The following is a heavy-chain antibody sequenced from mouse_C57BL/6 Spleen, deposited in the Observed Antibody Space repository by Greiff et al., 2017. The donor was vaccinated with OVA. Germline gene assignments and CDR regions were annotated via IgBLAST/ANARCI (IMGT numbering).Heavy chain of an antibody. CDR3: ARWGQLRSYDYDY. CDR1: GFTFTDYY. J-gene: IGHJ2*01. Sequence: EVQGVESGGGLVQPGGSLSLSCAASGFTFTDYYMCWVRQPPGKALEWLGFIRNNANGYTTEYSASVQGRFTISRDNSQNILYLQMNALRAEDSATYYCARWGQLRSYDYDYWGQGTTLTVSS. V-gene: IGHV7-3*01. D-gene: IGHD1-3*01. CDR2: IRNNANGYTT.